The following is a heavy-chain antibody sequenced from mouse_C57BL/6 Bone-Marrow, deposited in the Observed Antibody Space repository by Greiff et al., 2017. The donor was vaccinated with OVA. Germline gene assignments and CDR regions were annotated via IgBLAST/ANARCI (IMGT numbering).Heavy chain of an antibody. J-gene: IGHJ3*01. D-gene: IGHD2-14*01. V-gene: IGHV1-59*01. Sequence: QVQLQQPGAELVRPGTSVKLSCKASGYTFTSYWMHWVKQRPGQGLEWIGVIDPSDSYTNYNQKFKGKATLTVDTSSSTAYLQLSSLTSEDSAVYYCASPSPTIGRGFAYWGQGTLVTVSA. CDR1: GYTFTSYW. CDR3: ASPSPTIGRGFAY. CDR2: IDPSDSYT.